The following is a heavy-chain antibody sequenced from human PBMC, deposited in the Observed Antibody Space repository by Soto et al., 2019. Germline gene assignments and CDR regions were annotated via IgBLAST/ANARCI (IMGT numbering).Heavy chain of an antibody. D-gene: IGHD2-15*01. Sequence: GGSLRLSCAASGFTFSSYWMHWVRQAPGKGLVWVSRINSDGSSTSYADSVKGRFTISRDNAKNTLYLQMNSLRAEDTAVYYCVRTSLVVAAPSPYDYRGQGPLVTVSS. CDR3: VRTSLVVAAPSPYDY. CDR1: GFTFSSYW. CDR2: INSDGSST. J-gene: IGHJ4*02. V-gene: IGHV3-74*01.